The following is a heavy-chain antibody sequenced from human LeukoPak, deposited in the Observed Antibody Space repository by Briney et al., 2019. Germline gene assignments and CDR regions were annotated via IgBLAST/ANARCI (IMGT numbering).Heavy chain of an antibody. J-gene: IGHJ1*01. CDR3: ARDGHYDILTGYFQD. CDR1: GFTFSSYA. CDR2: ISGSGGST. D-gene: IGHD3-9*01. Sequence: GGSLRLSCAASGFTFSSYAMSWVRQAPGKGLEWVSAISGSGGSTYYADSVKGRFTISRDNSKNTLYLQMNSLRAEDTAVYYCARDGHYDILTGYFQDWGQGTLVTVSS. V-gene: IGHV3-23*01.